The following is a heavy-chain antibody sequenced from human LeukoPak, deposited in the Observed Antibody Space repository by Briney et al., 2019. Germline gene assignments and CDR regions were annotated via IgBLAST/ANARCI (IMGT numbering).Heavy chain of an antibody. D-gene: IGHD3-16*02. CDR2: INHSGST. CDR3: ARGRMITFGGVIVYLVPRISRGLGV. CDR1: GGSFSGYY. Sequence: SETLSLTCAVYGGSFSGYYWSWIRQPPGKGLEWIGEINHSGSTNYNPSLKSRVTISVDTSKNQFSLKLSSVTAADTAVYYCARGRMITFGGVIVYLVPRISRGLGVWGQGTTVTVSS. J-gene: IGHJ6*02. V-gene: IGHV4-34*01.